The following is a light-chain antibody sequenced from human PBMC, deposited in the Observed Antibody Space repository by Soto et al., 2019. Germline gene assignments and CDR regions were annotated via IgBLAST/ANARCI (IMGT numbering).Light chain of an antibody. V-gene: IGKV1-39*01. Sequence: DIQMTQSPSSLSASVGDRVTITCRASQSISSYLNWYQQKPGKAPKLLIYAASSLQSGVPSRFSGSGSGTDFTLTISSLQPEDFATYYCLHTFGNSWSFGPGTRVELK. CDR2: AAS. CDR3: LHTFGNSWS. CDR1: QSISSY. J-gene: IGKJ1*01.